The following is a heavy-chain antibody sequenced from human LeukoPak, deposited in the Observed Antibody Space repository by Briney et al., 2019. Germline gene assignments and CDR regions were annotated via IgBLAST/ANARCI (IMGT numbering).Heavy chain of an antibody. D-gene: IGHD3-22*01. V-gene: IGHV3-23*01. CDR1: GFTFSDYY. Sequence: GGSLRLSCAASGFTFSDYYMSCVRQAPGKGLEWVSAISGSGGSTYYADSVKGRFTISRDNSKNTLYLQMNSLRAEDTAVYYCAAQPPYYYDSSGWGYNWFDPWGQGTLVTVSS. CDR2: ISGSGGST. J-gene: IGHJ5*02. CDR3: AAQPPYYYDSSGWGYNWFDP.